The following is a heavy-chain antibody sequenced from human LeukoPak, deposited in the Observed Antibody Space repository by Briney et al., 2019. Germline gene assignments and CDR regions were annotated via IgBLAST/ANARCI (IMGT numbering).Heavy chain of an antibody. CDR2: IYYSGGT. J-gene: IGHJ3*02. D-gene: IGHD5-12*01. CDR1: GGSMSPFY. CDR3: AVNSTRYTFDI. V-gene: IGHV4-59*08. Sequence: PSETLSLTCTVSGGSMSPFYWSWIRQSPGKGLEWIGSIYYSGGTNYNPSLKSRVTISVDTSKNQFSLELRFVTAADMAVYYCAVNSTRYTFDIWGQGTMVTVSS.